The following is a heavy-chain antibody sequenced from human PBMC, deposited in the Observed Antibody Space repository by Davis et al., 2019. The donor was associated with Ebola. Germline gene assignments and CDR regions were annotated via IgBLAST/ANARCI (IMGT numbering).Heavy chain of an antibody. CDR3: ARDTYSSSSYTDY. CDR1: GFSFSSYG. J-gene: IGHJ4*02. Sequence: PGGSLRLSCAASGFSFSSYGMHWVRQAPGKGLEWVAVIWYDGSNKYCADSVKGRFTISRDNSKNTLYLQMNSLRAEDTAVYYCARDTYSSSSYTDYWGQGTLVTVSS. CDR2: IWYDGSNK. D-gene: IGHD6-13*01. V-gene: IGHV3-33*01.